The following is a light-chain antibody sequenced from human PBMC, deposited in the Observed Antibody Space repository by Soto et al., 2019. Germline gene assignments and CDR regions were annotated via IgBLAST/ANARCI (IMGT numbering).Light chain of an antibody. J-gene: IGLJ3*02. CDR2: YKSDSDK. CDR3: MIRYSSASV. V-gene: IGLV5-45*01. Sequence: QLVLTQPASLSASPGASASLTCTLRSGINVGTYRIYWYQQKPGSPPQYLLRYKSDSDKQQGSGVPSRFSGSKDASANAGILLISGLHSEDEADYYCMIRYSSASVFGGGTKLTVL. CDR1: SGINVGTYR.